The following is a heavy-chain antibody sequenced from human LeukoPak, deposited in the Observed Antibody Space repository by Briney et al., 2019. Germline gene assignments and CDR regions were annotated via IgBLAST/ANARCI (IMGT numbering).Heavy chain of an antibody. Sequence: GGSLRLSCAASGFTFSSYAMHWVRQAPGKGLEWVAVISYDGSNKYYADSVKGRFTISRDNSKNTLYLQMNSLRAEDTAVYYCAKDVDYGGNSGVFDYWGQGTLVTVSS. CDR2: ISYDGSNK. CDR3: AKDVDYGGNSGVFDY. J-gene: IGHJ4*02. V-gene: IGHV3-30-3*01. CDR1: GFTFSSYA. D-gene: IGHD4-23*01.